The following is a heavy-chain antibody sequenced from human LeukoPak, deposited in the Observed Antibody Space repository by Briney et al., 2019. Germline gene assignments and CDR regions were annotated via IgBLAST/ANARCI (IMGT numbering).Heavy chain of an antibody. CDR3: ARDRYGSGSYFSDY. Sequence: SETLSLTCTVSRGSISYFYWSWIRQPAGKGLEWIGRIYTSGRTNYNPSLKSRLTMSVDTSKNQFSLNLSSVTAADTATYYCARDRYGSGSYFSDYWGQGILVTVSS. CDR1: RGSISYFY. J-gene: IGHJ4*02. V-gene: IGHV4-4*07. CDR2: IYTSGRT. D-gene: IGHD3-10*01.